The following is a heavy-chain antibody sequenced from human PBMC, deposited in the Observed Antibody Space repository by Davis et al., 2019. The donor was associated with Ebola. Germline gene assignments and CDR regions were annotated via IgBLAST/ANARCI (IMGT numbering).Heavy chain of an antibody. Sequence: SVKVSCKASGGTFSSYAISWVRQAPGQGLEWMGGIIPIFGTANYAQKFQGRVTITADESTSTAYMELSSLRSEDTAVYYCASQGASQGISSAPWNWGQGTLVTVSS. CDR2: IIPIFGTA. J-gene: IGHJ4*02. V-gene: IGHV1-69*13. CDR1: GGTFSSYA. D-gene: IGHD6-13*01. CDR3: ASQGASQGISSAPWN.